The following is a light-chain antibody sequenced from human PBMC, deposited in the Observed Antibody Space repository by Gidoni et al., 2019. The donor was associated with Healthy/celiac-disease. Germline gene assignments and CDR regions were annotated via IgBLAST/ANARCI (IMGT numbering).Light chain of an antibody. CDR1: QSVLYSSNNKHY. V-gene: IGKV4-1*01. Sequence: DIVLPQSPDSMAVSLGVRATINCKSSQSVLYSSNNKHYLAWYQQKPGHPPKRLIYWASTRESGVPDRCIGSGSGTDFTLTISSLQAEDVAVFYCQQYYSTPPLTFGQGTKVEIK. CDR3: QQYYSTPPLT. J-gene: IGKJ1*01. CDR2: WAS.